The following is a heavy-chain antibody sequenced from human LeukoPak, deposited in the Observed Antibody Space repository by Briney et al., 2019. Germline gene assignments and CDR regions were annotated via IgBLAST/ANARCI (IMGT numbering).Heavy chain of an antibody. D-gene: IGHD3-22*01. V-gene: IGHV1-18*01. CDR3: ARMMTPRLYYDSSGYYYGAFDI. Sequence: ASVRVSCKASGYTFNNYGISWVRQAPGQGLEWMGWISGYNGHTNYAQKLQGRVTMTTDTSTSTAYMELRSLRSDDTAVYYCARMMTPRLYYDSSGYYYGAFDIWGQGTMVTVSS. J-gene: IGHJ3*02. CDR1: GYTFNNYG. CDR2: ISGYNGHT.